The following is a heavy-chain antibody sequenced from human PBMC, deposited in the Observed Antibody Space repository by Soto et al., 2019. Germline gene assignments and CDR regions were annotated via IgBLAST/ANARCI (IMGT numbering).Heavy chain of an antibody. Sequence: SETLSLTCTVSGGSISSSSYYWGWIRQPPGKGLEWIGSIYYSGSTYYNPSLKSRVTISVDTSKNQFSLKLSSVTAADTAVYYCARLESAYGDYVPHWGQGTLVTVSS. CDR3: ARLESAYGDYVPH. V-gene: IGHV4-39*01. D-gene: IGHD4-17*01. CDR2: IYYSGST. CDR1: GGSISSSSYY. J-gene: IGHJ4*02.